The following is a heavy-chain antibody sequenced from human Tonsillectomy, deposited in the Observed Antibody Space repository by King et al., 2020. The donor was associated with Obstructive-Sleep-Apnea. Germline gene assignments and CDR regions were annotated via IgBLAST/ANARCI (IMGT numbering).Heavy chain of an antibody. CDR1: GGSFSVYS. J-gene: IGHJ4*02. Sequence: VQLQQWGAGLLKPSETLSLTCAVYGGSFSVYSLSWIRQPPGKGLEWIGEINHSGSATYNPSLKNRVTISVDTSKNQFSLKLSSVTAADTAVYYCASGEVYYGDCDYWGQGTLVTVSS. V-gene: IGHV4-34*01. CDR3: ASGEVYYGDCDY. CDR2: INHSGSA. D-gene: IGHD4-17*01.